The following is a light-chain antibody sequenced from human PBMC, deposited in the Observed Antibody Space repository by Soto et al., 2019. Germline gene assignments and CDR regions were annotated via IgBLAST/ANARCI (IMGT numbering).Light chain of an antibody. V-gene: IGKV1-8*01. CDR1: QGISSY. Sequence: AIRMTQSPSSFSASTGDRVTITCRASQGISSYLAWYQQKPGKAPKLLVYAASTLQYGVPSRFSGSGSGTDFTLTISCLQSEDFATYYCIQDYNYPLTFGGGTKVDIK. CDR2: AAS. CDR3: IQDYNYPLT. J-gene: IGKJ4*01.